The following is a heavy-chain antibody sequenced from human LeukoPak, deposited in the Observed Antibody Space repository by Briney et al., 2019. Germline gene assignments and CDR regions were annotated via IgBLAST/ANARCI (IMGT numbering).Heavy chain of an antibody. V-gene: IGHV3-30*18. Sequence: GMSLRLSCAASEFTFSKYAMHWVRQAPGKGPEWVAIVSYDGTNKYYADSVKGRFTISRDNSNNTLYLQMNSLRAEDSAIYYCAKDNGKWDCLALFDHWGQGAQVIVSS. J-gene: IGHJ4*02. CDR1: EFTFSKYA. CDR3: AKDNGKWDCLALFDH. CDR2: VSYDGTNK. D-gene: IGHD2-21*01.